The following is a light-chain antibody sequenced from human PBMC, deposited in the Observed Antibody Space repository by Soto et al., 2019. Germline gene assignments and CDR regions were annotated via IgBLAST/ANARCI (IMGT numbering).Light chain of an antibody. CDR1: QSVSGN. CDR2: GAS. CDR3: EQYNNWPPYT. V-gene: IGKV3-15*01. J-gene: IGKJ2*01. Sequence: EIVMTQSPATLSVSPGERVTLSCRASQSVSGNLAWYQQKPGQAPRLLIYGASTRATGIPARFSGSGSGTEFTLAISSLQSEDFAVYYCEQYNNWPPYTFGQGTKLELK.